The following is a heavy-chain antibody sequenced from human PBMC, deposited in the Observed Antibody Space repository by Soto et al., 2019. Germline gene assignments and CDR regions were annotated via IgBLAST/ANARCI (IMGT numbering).Heavy chain of an antibody. CDR2: ISDSGDRT. J-gene: IGHJ3*01. CDR1: GFTLSMSA. D-gene: IGHD3-16*02. Sequence: EVQLMESGGGLVQPGGSLRLSCASSGFTLSMSAVNWVRQAPGKGLEWVSYISDSGDRTYYADSVKGRFTISRDRSKNTVSLKMDSLRAEDTGVYYCAKDRGFIVKAGDAFDVWGQGTKVTVSS. V-gene: IGHV3-23*01. CDR3: AKDRGFIVKAGDAFDV.